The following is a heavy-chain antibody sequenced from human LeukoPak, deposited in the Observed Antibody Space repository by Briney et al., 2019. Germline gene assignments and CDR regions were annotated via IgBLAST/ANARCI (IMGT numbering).Heavy chain of an antibody. D-gene: IGHD3-9*01. CDR2: IWYDGSNK. Sequence: GGSLRLSCAASGFTFSSYGMRWVRQAPGKGLEWVAVIWYDGSNKYYADSVKGRFTISRDNSKNTLYLQMNSLRAEDTAVYYCAKDRGNYDILTGYSPHDYWGQGTLVTVSS. CDR1: GFTFSSYG. V-gene: IGHV3-33*06. CDR3: AKDRGNYDILTGYSPHDY. J-gene: IGHJ4*02.